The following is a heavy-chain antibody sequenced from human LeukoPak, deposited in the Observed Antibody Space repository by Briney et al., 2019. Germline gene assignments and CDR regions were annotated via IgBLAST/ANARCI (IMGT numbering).Heavy chain of an antibody. Sequence: GRSLRLSCAASGFAFSSYGMHWVRQAPGKGLEWVAVISYDGGNKYYADSVKGRFTISRDNSKNTLYLQMNSLRAEDTAVYYCAKGRGSYYYDSSAFDYWGQGTLVTVSS. V-gene: IGHV3-30*18. D-gene: IGHD3-22*01. CDR3: AKGRGSYYYDSSAFDY. CDR2: ISYDGGNK. J-gene: IGHJ4*02. CDR1: GFAFSSYG.